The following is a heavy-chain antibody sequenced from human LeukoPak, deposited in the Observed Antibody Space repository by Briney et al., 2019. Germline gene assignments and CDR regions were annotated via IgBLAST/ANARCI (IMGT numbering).Heavy chain of an antibody. V-gene: IGHV4-39*01. CDR1: GGSISSSSYY. J-gene: IGHJ4*02. Sequence: SETLSLTCTVSGGSISSSSYYWGWIRQPPGKGLGWIGSIYYSGSTYYNPSLKSRVTISVDTSKNQFSLKLSSVTAADTAVYYCARQAGSPPYYFDFWGQGTLVTVSS. CDR2: IYYSGST. D-gene: IGHD3-10*01. CDR3: ARQAGSPPYYFDF.